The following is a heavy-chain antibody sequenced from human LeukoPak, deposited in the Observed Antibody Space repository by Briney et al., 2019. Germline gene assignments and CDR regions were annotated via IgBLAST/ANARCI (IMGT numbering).Heavy chain of an antibody. CDR3: ARDFNGDYVY. V-gene: IGHV3-21*01. Sequence: GGYLRLSCAASGFTFSSYSMNWVRQAPGKGLEWVSSISSSSSYIYYADSVKGRFTISRDNAKNSLYLQMNSLRAEDTAVYYCARDFNGDYVYWGQGTLVTVSS. D-gene: IGHD4-17*01. CDR2: ISSSSSYI. CDR1: GFTFSSYS. J-gene: IGHJ4*02.